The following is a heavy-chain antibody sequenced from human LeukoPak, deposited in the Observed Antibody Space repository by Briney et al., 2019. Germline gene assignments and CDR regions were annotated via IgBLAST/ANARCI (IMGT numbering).Heavy chain of an antibody. CDR2: ISWNSGSI. J-gene: IGHJ4*02. CDR1: GFMFDDYA. V-gene: IGHV3-9*01. Sequence: GGSLRPSCAASGFMFDDYAMHWVRQAPGKGLEWDSGISWNSGSIDYADSVKGRFTISRDNSKNTLYLQMNSLRAEDTAVYYCAKGDGKYYYDSSGYCPFDYWGQGTLVTVSS. D-gene: IGHD3-22*01. CDR3: AKGDGKYYYDSSGYCPFDY.